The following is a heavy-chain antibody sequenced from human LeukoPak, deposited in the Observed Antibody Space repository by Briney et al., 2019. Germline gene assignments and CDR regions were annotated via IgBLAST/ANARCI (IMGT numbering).Heavy chain of an antibody. CDR2: ISSDGSTK. V-gene: IGHV3-30*18. J-gene: IGHJ4*02. D-gene: IGHD3-22*01. CDR1: GFTFSSYA. CDR3: AKYHYDSSGFPDY. Sequence: GGSLRLSCAASGFTFSSYAMHWVRQAPGKGLEWVAVISSDGSTKYYVDSVKGRFTISRDNSKNTLYLQMNSLRAEDTAVYYCAKYHYDSSGFPDYWGQGTLVTVSS.